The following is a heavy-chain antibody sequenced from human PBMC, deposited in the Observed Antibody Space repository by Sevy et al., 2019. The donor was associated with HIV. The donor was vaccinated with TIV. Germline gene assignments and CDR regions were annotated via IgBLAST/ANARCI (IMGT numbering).Heavy chain of an antibody. Sequence: ASVKVSCKVSGYTLAKFSIHWVRQAHGKGLEWMTSFDPEDGDPEDGKTIYAQKFLGRVTMTDDTSTDTAYMELSSLRSDDTAVYYCATTKDYYDSSGYPFDYWGQGTLVTVSS. J-gene: IGHJ4*02. CDR1: GYTLAKFS. CDR2: FDPEDGDPEDGKT. D-gene: IGHD3-22*01. V-gene: IGHV1-24*01. CDR3: ATTKDYYDSSGYPFDY.